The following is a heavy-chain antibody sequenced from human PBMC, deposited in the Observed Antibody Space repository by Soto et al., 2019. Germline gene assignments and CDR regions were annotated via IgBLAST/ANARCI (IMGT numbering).Heavy chain of an antibody. Sequence: GGSLRLSCAASGFTFSSYAMSWVRQAPGKGLEWVSAISGSGGSTYYADSVKGRFTISRDNSKNTLYLQMNSLRAEDTAVYYCAKGPPDIVVVVAAIFYAFDIWGQGTMVTVSS. D-gene: IGHD2-15*01. CDR3: AKGPPDIVVVVAAIFYAFDI. V-gene: IGHV3-23*01. CDR2: ISGSGGST. J-gene: IGHJ3*02. CDR1: GFTFSSYA.